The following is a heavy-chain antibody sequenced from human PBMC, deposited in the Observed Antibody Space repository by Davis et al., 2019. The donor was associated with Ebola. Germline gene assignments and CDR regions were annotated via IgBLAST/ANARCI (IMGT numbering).Heavy chain of an antibody. CDR3: AKGPETGRFEY. CDR2: IAGSGGST. V-gene: IGHV3-23*01. D-gene: IGHD1-1*01. Sequence: PGGSLRLSCAASGFTFSSYAMSWVRQAPGKWLEWVSAIAGSGGSTYHADSVKGRFTISRDNSKNTLYLQMKSLRAEDTAVYYCAKGPETGRFEYWGQGTLVTVSA. CDR1: GFTFSSYA. J-gene: IGHJ4*02.